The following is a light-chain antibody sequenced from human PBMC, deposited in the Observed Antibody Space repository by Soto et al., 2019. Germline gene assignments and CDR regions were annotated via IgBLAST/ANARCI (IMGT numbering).Light chain of an antibody. J-gene: IGKJ2*02. CDR3: QQYNNWPPWT. CDR2: GAS. V-gene: IGKV3-15*01. CDR1: QSVSSN. Sequence: EIVMTQSPATLSVSPGERVTLSCRASQSVSSNLAWYQQKPGQAPRLLIYGASTRATGIPARFSGSGSGTEFTLTISSLQSEDFAFYYCQQYNNWPPWTFGQGTKLEI.